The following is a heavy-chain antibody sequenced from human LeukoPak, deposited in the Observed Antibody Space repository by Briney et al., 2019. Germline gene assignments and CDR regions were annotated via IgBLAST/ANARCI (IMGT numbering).Heavy chain of an antibody. CDR1: GGSISNYY. D-gene: IGHD2-21*01. Sequence: SETLTLTCTVSGGSISNYYWSWIRQPPGKGLEWIGYIYYSGSTNYNPSLKSRVTISVDTSKNQFSLKLSSVAAADTAVYYCARGEGDEGLDYWGQGTLVTVSS. CDR2: IYYSGST. CDR3: ARGEGDEGLDY. V-gene: IGHV4-59*01. J-gene: IGHJ4*02.